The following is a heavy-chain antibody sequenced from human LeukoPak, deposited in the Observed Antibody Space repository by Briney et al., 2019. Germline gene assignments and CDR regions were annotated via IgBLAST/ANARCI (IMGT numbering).Heavy chain of an antibody. Sequence: GGSMRPSCAASGFTLSSYSMNWVRQAPGKGLEWVSSISSSSSYIYYADSVKGRFTISRDNAKNSLYLQMNSLRDEDTAVYYCARHLYRSGRPNDYWGQGTLVTVSS. V-gene: IGHV3-21*01. CDR2: ISSSSSYI. CDR3: ARHLYRSGRPNDY. J-gene: IGHJ4*02. D-gene: IGHD3-10*01. CDR1: GFTLSSYS.